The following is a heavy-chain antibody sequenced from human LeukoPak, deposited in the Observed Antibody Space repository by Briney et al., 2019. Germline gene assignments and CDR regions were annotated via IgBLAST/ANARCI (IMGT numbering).Heavy chain of an antibody. CDR3: ARLGAAAGEFDY. CDR2: IYYSGRA. CDR1: GGSISSSSYY. V-gene: IGHV4-39*01. D-gene: IGHD6-13*01. J-gene: IGHJ4*02. Sequence: SETLSLTCTVSGGSISSSSYYWGWIRQPPGKGLEWIGSIYYSGRAYYNPSLKSRVTISVDTSKNQFSLKLSSVTAADTAVYYCARLGAAAGEFDYWGQGTLVTVSS.